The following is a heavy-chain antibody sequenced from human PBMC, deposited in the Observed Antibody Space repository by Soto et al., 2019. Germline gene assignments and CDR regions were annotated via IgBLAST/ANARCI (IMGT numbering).Heavy chain of an antibody. D-gene: IGHD5-12*01. CDR1: GGTFSSYA. CDR3: ARVGYDSYGGTYNWFDP. CDR2: IIPIFGTA. V-gene: IGHV1-69*01. J-gene: IGHJ5*02. Sequence: QVQLVQSGAEVKKPGSSVKVSCKASGGTFSSYAISWVRQAPGQGLAWMGGIIPIFGTANYAQKFQGRVTITADESTSTAYMELSSLRSEDTAVYYCARVGYDSYGGTYNWFDPWGQGTLVTVSS.